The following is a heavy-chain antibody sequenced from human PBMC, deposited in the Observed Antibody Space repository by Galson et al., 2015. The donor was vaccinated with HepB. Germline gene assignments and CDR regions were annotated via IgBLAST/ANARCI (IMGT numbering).Heavy chain of an antibody. J-gene: IGHJ4*02. V-gene: IGHV1-2*06. CDR1: GYTFTGYY. D-gene: IGHD4-17*01. CDR3: ASTFTHYGDYVWTFYH. Sequence: CKASGYTFTGYYMHWVRQAPGQGLEWMGRINPNSGGTNYAQKFQGRVTMTRDTSISTAYMELSRLRSDDTAVYYCASTFTHYGDYVWTFYHWGQGTLVTVSS. CDR2: INPNSGGT.